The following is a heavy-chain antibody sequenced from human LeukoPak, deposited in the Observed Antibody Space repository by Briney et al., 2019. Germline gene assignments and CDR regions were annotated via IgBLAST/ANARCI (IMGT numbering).Heavy chain of an antibody. CDR3: ARGGGSGYSYG. CDR2: INHSGST. D-gene: IGHD5-18*01. V-gene: IGHV4-34*01. CDR1: GGSLSRGSYS. Sequence: SETLSLTCAVSGGSLSRGSYSWSWIRQPPGKGLEWIGEINHSGSTNYNPSLKSRVTISVDTSKNQFSLKLSSVTAADTAVDYCARGGGSGYSYGWGQGTLVTVSS. J-gene: IGHJ4*02.